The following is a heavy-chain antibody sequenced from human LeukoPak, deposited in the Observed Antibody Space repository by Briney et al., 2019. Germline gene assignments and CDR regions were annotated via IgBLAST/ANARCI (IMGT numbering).Heavy chain of an antibody. D-gene: IGHD6-13*01. CDR2: ISAYNGNT. V-gene: IGHV1-18*01. Sequence: ASVTVSCKASGYTFTSYGISWVRQAPGQGLEWMGWISAYNGNTNYAQKLQGRVTMTTDTSTSTAYMELRSLRSDDTAVYYCARVPEGSVSSSWYGYNWFDPWGQGTLVTVSS. CDR1: GYTFTSYG. J-gene: IGHJ5*02. CDR3: ARVPEGSVSSSWYGYNWFDP.